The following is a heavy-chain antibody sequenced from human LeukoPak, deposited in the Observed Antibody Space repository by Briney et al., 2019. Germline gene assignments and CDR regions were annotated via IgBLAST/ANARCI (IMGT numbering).Heavy chain of an antibody. CDR3: AVKIAAAGFY. Sequence: SETLSLTCSVSGGSISSGGYYWSWIRQHPGKGLEWIGYVPYSGSTFYNPSLKSRVTISLDTTKNQFSLRLTSVTAADTAVYYCAVKIAAAGFYWGQGTLVTVSS. J-gene: IGHJ4*02. V-gene: IGHV4-31*03. D-gene: IGHD6-13*01. CDR1: GGSISSGGYY. CDR2: VPYSGST.